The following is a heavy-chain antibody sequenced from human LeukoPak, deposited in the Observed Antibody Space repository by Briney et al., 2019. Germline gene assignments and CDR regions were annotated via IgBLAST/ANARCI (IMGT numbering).Heavy chain of an antibody. CDR3: AKRYAENVDY. J-gene: IGHJ4*02. V-gene: IGHV3-30*02. D-gene: IGHD2-8*01. CDR2: IRYDASTK. Sequence: GGTLRLSCAASGFGFSSYNMDWVRQAPGKGLEWVAFIRYDASTKYYGDSVKGRFTISRDNSKRTLYLQMNSLSAEDTAVYYCAKRYAENVDYWGRGTLVAVSS. CDR1: GFGFSSYN.